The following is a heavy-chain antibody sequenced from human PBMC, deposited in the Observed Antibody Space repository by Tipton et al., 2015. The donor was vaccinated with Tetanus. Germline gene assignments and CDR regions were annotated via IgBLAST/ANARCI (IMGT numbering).Heavy chain of an antibody. Sequence: QLVQSGAEVKKPGDSVKVSCKASGYTFTGYYMHWERQAPGQGLEWMGWINPNSGGTNYAQKFQGRVTMTRDPSISSAYMELSRLRSDDTAVYYCARGIGRGDWTAVGYWGQGTLVTVSS. CDR3: ARGIGRGDWTAVGY. D-gene: IGHD2-21*02. CDR1: GYTFTGYY. J-gene: IGHJ4*02. V-gene: IGHV1-2*02. CDR2: INPNSGGT.